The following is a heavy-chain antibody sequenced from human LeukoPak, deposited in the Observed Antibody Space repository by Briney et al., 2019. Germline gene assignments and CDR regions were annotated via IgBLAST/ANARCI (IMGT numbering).Heavy chain of an antibody. D-gene: IGHD6-13*01. Sequence: SETLSLTCTVSGGSITSYYWSCLRQPAGKGLEWIGGIYSSGTTNYNPSLKSRVTMSIDTTPFTLKLSSVTAADTAVYFCTCGVAAAGWLYFDYWGQGSLVTVSS. CDR2: IYSSGTT. CDR3: TCGVAAAGWLYFDY. J-gene: IGHJ4*02. V-gene: IGHV4-4*07. CDR1: GGSITSYY.